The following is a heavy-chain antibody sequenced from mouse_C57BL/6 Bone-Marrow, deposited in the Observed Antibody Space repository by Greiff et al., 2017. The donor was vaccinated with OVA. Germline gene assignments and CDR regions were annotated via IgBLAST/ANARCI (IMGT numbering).Heavy chain of an antibody. J-gene: IGHJ4*01. Sequence: EVQRVESEGGLVQPGSSMKLSCTASGFTFSDYYMAWVRQVPEKGLEWVANINYDGSSTYYLDSLKSRFIISRANAKNILYLQMSSLKSEDTATYYCARDLYGGHYYAMDYGGQGTSVTVSS. CDR3: ARDLYGGHYYAMDY. V-gene: IGHV5-16*01. CDR2: INYDGSST. D-gene: IGHD1-1*02. CDR1: GFTFSDYY.